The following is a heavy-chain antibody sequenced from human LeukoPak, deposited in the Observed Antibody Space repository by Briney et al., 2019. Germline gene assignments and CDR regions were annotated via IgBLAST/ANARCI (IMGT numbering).Heavy chain of an antibody. Sequence: GGSLRLSCAASGFTFSSYGMHWVRQAPGKGLEWVSVIYSGGSTYYEDSVKGRFTISRDNSKNTLYLQMNSLRAEDTAVYYCARVRYSSGWYVDYWGQGTLVTVSS. V-gene: IGHV3-53*01. D-gene: IGHD6-19*01. CDR2: IYSGGST. CDR3: ARVRYSSGWYVDY. CDR1: GFTFSSYG. J-gene: IGHJ4*02.